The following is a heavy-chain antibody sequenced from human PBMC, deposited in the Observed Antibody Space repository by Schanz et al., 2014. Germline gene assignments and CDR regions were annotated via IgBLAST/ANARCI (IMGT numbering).Heavy chain of an antibody. J-gene: IGHJ4*02. CDR3: AKSQGSSFDS. D-gene: IGHD6-13*01. V-gene: IGHV3-23*01. Sequence: EVQLLESGGGLVQPGGSLRLSCLASGFAFSSYGMNWLRQAPGKGLEWVSAMNESHSTIYYADSVKGRFTISSDNSKSTLYLQMSSLRAEDTAVYYCAKSQGSSFDSWGQGTLVTVSS. CDR2: MNESHSTI. CDR1: GFAFSSYG.